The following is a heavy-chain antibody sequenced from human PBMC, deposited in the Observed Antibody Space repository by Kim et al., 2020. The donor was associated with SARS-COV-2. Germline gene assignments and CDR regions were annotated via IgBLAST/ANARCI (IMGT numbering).Heavy chain of an antibody. Sequence: SETLYLTCTVSGASIRNYYCAWIRRPPGKGLEWIGHIFYSGSTNSNPSLKSRVTISVDPSENQFSLKLSSVTAADTAIYYCALHGIPSARAFYYMDVWGKGTTVTVSS. V-gene: IGHV4-59*08. CDR3: ALHGIPSARAFYYMDV. CDR2: IFYSGST. D-gene: IGHD5-18*01. J-gene: IGHJ6*03. CDR1: GASIRNYY.